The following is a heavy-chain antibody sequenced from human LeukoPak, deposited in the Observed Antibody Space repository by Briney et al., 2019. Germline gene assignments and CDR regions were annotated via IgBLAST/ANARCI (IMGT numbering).Heavy chain of an antibody. Sequence: ASVKVSCKASGGTFSSYAISWVRQAPGQGLEWMGGIIPIFGTANYARKFQGRVTITADKSTSTAYMELSSLRSEDTAVYYCASTVVTPRGYYLDYWGQGTLVTGSS. CDR2: IIPIFGTA. CDR1: GGTFSSYA. V-gene: IGHV1-69*06. CDR3: ASTVVTPRGYYLDY. D-gene: IGHD4-23*01. J-gene: IGHJ4*02.